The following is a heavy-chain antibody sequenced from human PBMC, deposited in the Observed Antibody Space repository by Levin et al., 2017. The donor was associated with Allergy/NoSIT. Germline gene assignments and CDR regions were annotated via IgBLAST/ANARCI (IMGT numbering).Heavy chain of an antibody. Sequence: LSLTCAASGFTFSSYSMNWVRQAPGKGLEWVSYISSSSSTIYYADSVKGRFTIFRDNAKNSLYLQMNSLRDEDTAVYYCARGTERYDFWSGYDFRGDYWGQGTLVTVSS. V-gene: IGHV3-48*02. D-gene: IGHD3-3*01. J-gene: IGHJ4*02. CDR2: ISSSSSTI. CDR3: ARGTERYDFWSGYDFRGDY. CDR1: GFTFSSYS.